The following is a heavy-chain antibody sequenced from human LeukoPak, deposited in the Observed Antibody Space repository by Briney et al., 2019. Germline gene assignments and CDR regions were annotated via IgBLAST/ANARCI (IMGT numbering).Heavy chain of an antibody. J-gene: IGHJ5*02. CDR1: GFTFSSYA. CDR3: AAGGIYTGDWFDP. D-gene: IGHD6-13*01. Sequence: GGSLRLSCAASGFTFSSYAIHWVRQAPGKGLEWVSAISGSGGSTYYADSVKGRFTISRDNSKNTLYLQMNSLRAEDTAVYYCAAGGIYTGDWFDPWGQGTLVTVSS. CDR2: ISGSGGST. V-gene: IGHV3-23*01.